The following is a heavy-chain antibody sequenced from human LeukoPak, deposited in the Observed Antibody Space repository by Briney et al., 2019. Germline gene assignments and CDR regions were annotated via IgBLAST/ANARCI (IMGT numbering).Heavy chain of an antibody. CDR3: ARDLVRFGELFFDY. Sequence: PGGSLRLSCAASGFTVSSNYMSWVRQAPGKGLEWVSVIYSGGSTYYADSVKGRFTISRDNSKNTLYLQMNSLRAEDTAVYYCARDLVRFGELFFDYWGQGTLVTVSS. CDR1: GFTVSSNY. J-gene: IGHJ4*02. CDR2: IYSGGST. V-gene: IGHV3-53*01. D-gene: IGHD3-10*01.